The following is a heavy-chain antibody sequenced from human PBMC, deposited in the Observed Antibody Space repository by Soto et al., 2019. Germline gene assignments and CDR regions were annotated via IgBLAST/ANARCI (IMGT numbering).Heavy chain of an antibody. J-gene: IGHJ4*02. CDR3: AREGRGQQLPRNSDC. Sequence: QVQLMQSGAEVKKPGASVKVSCKASGYTFTTYYMHWVRQAPGQGLEWMGIINPSGGGTNYAQKFQAIGTMTRDTSTSAVYMQRSSLRSEDTAVYYGAREGRGQQLPRNSDCWGQGTLLTVSS. CDR2: INPSGGGT. D-gene: IGHD6-13*01. CDR1: GYTFTTYY. V-gene: IGHV1-46*01.